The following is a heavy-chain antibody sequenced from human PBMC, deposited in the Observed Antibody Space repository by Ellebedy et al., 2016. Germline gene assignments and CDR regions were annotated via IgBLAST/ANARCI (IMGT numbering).Heavy chain of an antibody. J-gene: IGHJ4*02. Sequence: SETLSLTXTVSGGSISSSSYYWGWIRQPPGKGLEWIGSIYYSGSTYYNPSLKSRVTISVDTSKNQFSLKLSSVTAADTAVYYCASVVATIGAHDYWGQGTLVTVSS. CDR3: ASVVATIGAHDY. V-gene: IGHV4-39*01. CDR1: GGSISSSSYY. D-gene: IGHD5-12*01. CDR2: IYYSGST.